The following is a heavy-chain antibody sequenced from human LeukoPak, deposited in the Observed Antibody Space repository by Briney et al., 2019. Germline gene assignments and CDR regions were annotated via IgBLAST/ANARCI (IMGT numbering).Heavy chain of an antibody. CDR3: AKDLVVAGPDEIDY. J-gene: IGHJ4*02. V-gene: IGHV3-30*02. CDR1: GFTFRSYG. CDR2: IRYDGSNK. Sequence: PGGSLRLSCAASGFTFRSYGMHWVRQAPGKGLEWVAFIRYDGSNKYYADSVEGRFTISRDNSKNTLYLQMKSLRAEDTAVYYCAKDLVVAGPDEIDYRGQGTLVTVSS. D-gene: IGHD6-19*01.